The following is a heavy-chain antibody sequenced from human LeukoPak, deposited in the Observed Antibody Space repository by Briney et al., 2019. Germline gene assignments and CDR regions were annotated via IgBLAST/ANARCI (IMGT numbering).Heavy chain of an antibody. Sequence: GGSLRLSCAASGFTFDDYAMHWVRQAPGKGLEWVSSISSSSGYIYYADSVKGRFTISRDNAKNSLYLQMNSLRAEDTAVYYCARSLQYSSSWYAGDAFDIWGQGTMVTVSS. CDR2: ISSSSGYI. V-gene: IGHV3-21*01. J-gene: IGHJ3*02. CDR3: ARSLQYSSSWYAGDAFDI. CDR1: GFTFDDYA. D-gene: IGHD6-13*01.